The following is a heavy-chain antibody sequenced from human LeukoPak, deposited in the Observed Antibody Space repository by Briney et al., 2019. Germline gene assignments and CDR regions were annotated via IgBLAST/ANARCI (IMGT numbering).Heavy chain of an antibody. Sequence: VASVKVSCKASGYTFTGYYMHWVRQAPGKGLEWMGGFDPEDGETIYAQKFQGRVTMTEDTSTDTAYMELSSLRSEDTAVYYCATNPYSSGWTRFDYWGQGTLVTVSS. CDR3: ATNPYSSGWTRFDY. D-gene: IGHD6-19*01. V-gene: IGHV1-24*01. CDR2: FDPEDGET. CDR1: GYTFTGYY. J-gene: IGHJ4*02.